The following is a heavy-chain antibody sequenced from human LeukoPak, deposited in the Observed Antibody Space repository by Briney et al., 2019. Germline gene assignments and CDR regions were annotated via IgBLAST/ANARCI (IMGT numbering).Heavy chain of an antibody. V-gene: IGHV3-15*01. Sequence: GGSLRLSCAASGFTFSNSAMSWVRQAPGKGLEWVGRIKSKIDGGTTDYAAPVKGRFTISRDDSKNTLYLQMNSLKTEDTAVYYCTTDHQTTVSPYYYYYYMDVWGKGTTVTVSS. J-gene: IGHJ6*03. CDR3: TTDHQTTVSPYYYYYYMDV. CDR1: GFTFSNSA. CDR2: IKSKIDGGTT. D-gene: IGHD4-11*01.